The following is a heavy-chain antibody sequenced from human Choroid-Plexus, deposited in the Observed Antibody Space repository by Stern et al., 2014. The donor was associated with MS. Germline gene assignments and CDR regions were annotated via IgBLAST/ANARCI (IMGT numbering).Heavy chain of an antibody. Sequence: VQLVESGGGVVQPGRPLGLSCVASGFTLGSCAMHWVRQGPGKGLGWVAGVSYDGSNKYYADSVKGRFTISRDNSQNPLYMQMSSLRPEDTAVYYCAKDRQYLTYFFDHWGQGSLVTVSS. CDR3: AKDRQYLTYFFDH. D-gene: IGHD2/OR15-2a*01. V-gene: IGHV3-30*18. CDR1: GFTLGSCA. J-gene: IGHJ5*02. CDR2: VSYDGSNK.